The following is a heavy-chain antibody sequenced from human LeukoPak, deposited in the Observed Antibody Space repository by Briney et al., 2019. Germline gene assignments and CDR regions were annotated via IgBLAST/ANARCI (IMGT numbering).Heavy chain of an antibody. Sequence: PSETLSLTCTVSGGSVSTYYWNWIRQPPGKGLEWIGYIYYSGSTNYNPSLKSRATISVDTSKNQFSLKLTSVTAADTAVYYCARDDGLWFGEGTGFDLWGRGTLVTVSS. V-gene: IGHV4-59*02. CDR1: GGSVSTYY. CDR3: ARDDGLWFGEGTGFDL. D-gene: IGHD3-10*01. J-gene: IGHJ2*01. CDR2: IYYSGST.